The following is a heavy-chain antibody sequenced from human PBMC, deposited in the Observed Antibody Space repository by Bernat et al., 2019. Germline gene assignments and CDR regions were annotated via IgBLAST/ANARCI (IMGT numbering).Heavy chain of an antibody. CDR1: GFSLSTSQVG. Sequence: QITLKESGPTLVEPTQTLTLTCTFSGFSLSTSQVGVGWVRQPPGKALEWLALIYWDDDKRYSPSLRSRLTIAKDTSKNQVVLTMTNMDPSETGTYFCAYRRHPSGSGWIEGTFDYWGQGTLVTVSS. J-gene: IGHJ4*02. V-gene: IGHV2-5*02. CDR2: IYWDDDK. CDR3: AYRRHPSGSGWIEGTFDY. D-gene: IGHD6-19*01.